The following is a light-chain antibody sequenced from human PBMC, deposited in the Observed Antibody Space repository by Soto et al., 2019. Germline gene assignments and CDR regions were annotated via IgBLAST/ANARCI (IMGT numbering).Light chain of an antibody. CDR3: QQRSAWPLT. CDR2: GAS. J-gene: IGKJ4*01. V-gene: IGKV3D-20*02. CDR1: QSVTNDY. Sequence: EIVLTQSPGSLSLSPGERAALSCRASQSVTNDYLAWYQQKFGQAPRLLIYGASRRATGIPDRFSGIGSGTDFTLTISRLEPEDFAVYYCQQRSAWPLTFGGGTKVDIK.